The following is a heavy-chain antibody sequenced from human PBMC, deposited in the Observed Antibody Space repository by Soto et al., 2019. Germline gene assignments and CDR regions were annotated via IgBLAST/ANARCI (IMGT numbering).Heavy chain of an antibody. D-gene: IGHD3-3*01. J-gene: IGHJ3*02. V-gene: IGHV3-30-3*01. CDR2: IAYDKSKK. Sequence: QVQLVESGGGVVQPGRSLRLSCAASGFTFNNYAIHWVRQAPGKGLGWVAVIAYDKSKKYYADSVKGRFTISRDNSKNNLYLQLSSRRAEDTAVYYCARDSEWFTPFDIWGQGTMVTVSS. CDR3: ARDSEWFTPFDI. CDR1: GFTFNNYA.